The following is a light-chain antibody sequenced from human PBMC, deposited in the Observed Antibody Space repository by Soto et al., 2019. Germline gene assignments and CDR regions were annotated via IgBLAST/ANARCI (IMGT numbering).Light chain of an antibody. CDR2: GAS. CDR1: QSVSSNY. V-gene: IGKV3-20*01. J-gene: IGKJ1*01. CDR3: QQYGSSPPT. Sequence: EIVLTQSPGTLSLSPGERATLSCRASQSVSSNYLAWYRRKPGQAPRLLIYGASSRATGIPDRFSGSWSGTDFTLTITRLEPEDFAVYYCQQYGSSPPTFGPGTRVEIK.